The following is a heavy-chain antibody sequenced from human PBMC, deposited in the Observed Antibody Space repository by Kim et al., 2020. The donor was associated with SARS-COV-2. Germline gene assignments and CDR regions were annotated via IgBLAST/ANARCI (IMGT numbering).Heavy chain of an antibody. CDR3: STDALGADNAFDI. Sequence: GGSLRLSCAASGLTFTNAWMTWVRHAPGKGLEWVGRIKSKIEGGTTDYAAPVKGRFTISRDDSKNTVNLQMSSLQNEDTAVYYCSTDALGADNAFDIWGQGTKVTVSS. V-gene: IGHV3-15*01. CDR1: GLTFTNAW. CDR2: IKSKIEGGTT. D-gene: IGHD1-26*01. J-gene: IGHJ3*02.